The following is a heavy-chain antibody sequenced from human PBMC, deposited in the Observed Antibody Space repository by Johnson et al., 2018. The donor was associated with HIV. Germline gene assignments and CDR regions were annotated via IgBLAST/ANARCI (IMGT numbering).Heavy chain of an antibody. CDR1: GFTFSDYY. Sequence: VQLVESGGGLVKPGGSLRLSCAASGFTFSDYYMSWIRQTPGKGLEWVSLIFSVGNTYYAASVKGRFTISRDNSKNTLYLQMNSLRAEDTAVYYCARGQGFWAFDIWGQGTMVTVSS. V-gene: IGHV3-66*02. CDR3: ARGQGFWAFDI. D-gene: IGHD3-3*01. CDR2: IFSVGNT. J-gene: IGHJ3*02.